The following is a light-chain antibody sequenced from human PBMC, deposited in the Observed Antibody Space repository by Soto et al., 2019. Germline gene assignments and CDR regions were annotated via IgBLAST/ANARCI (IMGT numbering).Light chain of an antibody. CDR2: AAS. V-gene: IGKV3-20*01. CDR1: QSINNRY. J-gene: IGKJ3*01. CDR3: QQFGSSPGFT. Sequence: EIVLTQSPGTLSLSPGERATLSCRASQSINNRYFAWYQQKPGQAPSLLIYAASSRAPGIPDRFSGSGSGTDFPLTISRLEPEDFAGYYCQQFGSSPGFTFGPGTKVDIK.